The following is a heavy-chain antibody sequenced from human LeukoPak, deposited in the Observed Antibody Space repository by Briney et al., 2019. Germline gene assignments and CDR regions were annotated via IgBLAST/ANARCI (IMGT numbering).Heavy chain of an antibody. Sequence: ASVKVSCKASGYIFTSHYIHWMRQAPGHGPECMGMINPSGGSTSYAQKFQGRVTMTRDTSMSTVYLELSSLRSEDTAVYYCARAYSTSSPFDYWGQGTLVTVSS. CDR1: GYIFTSHY. CDR3: ARAYSTSSPFDY. CDR2: INPSGGST. D-gene: IGHD6-6*01. J-gene: IGHJ4*02. V-gene: IGHV1-46*01.